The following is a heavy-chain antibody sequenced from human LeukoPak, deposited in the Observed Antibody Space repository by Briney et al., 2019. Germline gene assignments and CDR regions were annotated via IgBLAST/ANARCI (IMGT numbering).Heavy chain of an antibody. CDR3: ARDIEEVGATLYFDY. J-gene: IGHJ4*02. CDR2: INYSGST. V-gene: IGHV4-59*11. D-gene: IGHD1-26*01. Sequence: SETLSLTCTVSGASTNSHYWSWVRQTPLQGLEWIGQINYSGSTYYNPSLKSRVTLSIDTSKNQFSLRLSSVTAADTAVYYCARDIEEVGATLYFDYWGQGTLVTVSS. CDR1: GASTNSHY.